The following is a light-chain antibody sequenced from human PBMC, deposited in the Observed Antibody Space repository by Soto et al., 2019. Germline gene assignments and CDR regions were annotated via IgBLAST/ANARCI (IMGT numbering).Light chain of an antibody. J-gene: IGKJ5*01. Sequence: DIQMTQSPSSLTASVGDSVTITCQASQDITNYLNWYQQKPGKAPKLLIYDASILQTGVPSRFTGSQSGTEFTLTITSLQPEDFATYYCQQVNNYPITFGQGTRLEIK. CDR2: DAS. V-gene: IGKV1-33*01. CDR3: QQVNNYPIT. CDR1: QDITNY.